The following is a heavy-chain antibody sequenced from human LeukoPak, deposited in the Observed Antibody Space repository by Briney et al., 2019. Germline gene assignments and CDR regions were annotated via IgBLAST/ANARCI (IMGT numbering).Heavy chain of an antibody. Sequence: GGSLRLSCAASGFTFSSYGMHWVRQAPGKGLEWVAVISYDGSNKYYADSVKGRFTISRDNSKNTLYLQMNSLRAEDTAVYYCAKAPGPGSYPYYFDYWGQGTLVTVSS. V-gene: IGHV3-30*18. CDR1: GFTFSSYG. CDR3: AKAPGPGSYPYYFDY. D-gene: IGHD3-10*01. CDR2: ISYDGSNK. J-gene: IGHJ4*02.